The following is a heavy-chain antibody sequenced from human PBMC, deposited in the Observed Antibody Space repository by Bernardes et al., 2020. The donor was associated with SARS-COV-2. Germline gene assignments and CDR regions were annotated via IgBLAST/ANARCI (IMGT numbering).Heavy chain of an antibody. D-gene: IGHD6-13*01. V-gene: IGHV4-34*01. Sequence: LDLTTAVYGGSFSGYYWSWIRQPPGKGLAWIGEINHSGSTNYNPSLKSRVTISVDTSKNQFSLKLSSVTAADTAVYYCARALVFYGSSWYGSYYFDYWGQGTLVTVSS. CDR1: GGSFSGYY. CDR2: INHSGST. CDR3: ARALVFYGSSWYGSYYFDY. J-gene: IGHJ4*02.